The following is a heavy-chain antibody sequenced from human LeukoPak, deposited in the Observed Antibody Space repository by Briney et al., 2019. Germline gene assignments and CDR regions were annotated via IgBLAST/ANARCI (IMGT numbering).Heavy chain of an antibody. J-gene: IGHJ4*02. CDR3: TTGSYCSGGTCMFDY. CDR1: GGSISTYY. Sequence: SETLSLTCTVSGGSISTYYWNWIRQPPGKGLEWIGHIYHSGSTNYNPSLKSRVTISVDTSKNEFSLKLSSVTAADTAVYFWTTGSYCSGGTCMFDYWGQGTLVTVSS. CDR2: IYHSGST. V-gene: IGHV4-59*01. D-gene: IGHD2-15*01.